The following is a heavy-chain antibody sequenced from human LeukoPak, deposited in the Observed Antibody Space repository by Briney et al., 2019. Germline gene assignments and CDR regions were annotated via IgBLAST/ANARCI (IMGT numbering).Heavy chain of an antibody. CDR3: ARVFGNGYGDYTYYFDY. Sequence: GGSLRLSCAASGFTFSSYEMNWVRQAPGKGLEWVSYISSSDGSIYYADSVQGRFTISRDNAKTSLYLQMNSLRAEDAAVYYCARVFGNGYGDYTYYFDYWGQGTLVTVSS. CDR1: GFTFSSYE. J-gene: IGHJ4*02. CDR2: ISSSDGSI. V-gene: IGHV3-48*03. D-gene: IGHD4-17*01.